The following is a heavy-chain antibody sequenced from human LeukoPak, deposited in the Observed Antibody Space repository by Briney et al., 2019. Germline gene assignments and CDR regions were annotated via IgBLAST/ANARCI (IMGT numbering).Heavy chain of an antibody. CDR3: TRAPSSGPFDY. V-gene: IGHV1-2*02. Sequence: ASVKVSCKASGYTFTGYYIHWVRQAPGQGLEWMGWMNPNCGGTDYAQKFQGRVTMTRDTSISTAYMELSRLRSDDTALYYCTRAPSSGPFDYWGQGTLVTVSS. CDR2: MNPNCGGT. J-gene: IGHJ4*02. CDR1: GYTFTGYY. D-gene: IGHD3-22*01.